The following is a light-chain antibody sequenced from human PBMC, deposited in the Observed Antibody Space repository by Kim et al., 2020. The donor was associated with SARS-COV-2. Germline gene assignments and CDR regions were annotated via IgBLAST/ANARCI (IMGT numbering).Light chain of an antibody. CDR1: GGRIADNY. J-gene: IGLJ2*01. Sequence: GETVTISGTRSGGRIADNYVQWYQQRPGGVPTTVIYEDDQRTSGVSDRFSGSIDNSSNSASLTISGLKTEDEADYYCQSYNRSSVVFGGGTQLTVL. CDR3: QSYNRSSVV. V-gene: IGLV6-57*03. CDR2: EDD.